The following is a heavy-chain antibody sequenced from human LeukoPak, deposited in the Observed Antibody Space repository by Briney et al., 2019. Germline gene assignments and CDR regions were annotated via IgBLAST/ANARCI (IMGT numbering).Heavy chain of an antibody. V-gene: IGHV3-7*01. CDR3: ARDISNYLFDY. J-gene: IGHJ4*02. CDR1: GFTFSSYW. D-gene: IGHD4-11*01. CDR2: IKQDGSEK. Sequence: GGSLRLSCAASGFTFSSYWMHWVRQAPGKGLEWVANIKQDGSEKYYVDSVKGRFTISRDNAKNSLYLQMNSLRAEDTAVYYCARDISNYLFDYWGQGTLVTVSS.